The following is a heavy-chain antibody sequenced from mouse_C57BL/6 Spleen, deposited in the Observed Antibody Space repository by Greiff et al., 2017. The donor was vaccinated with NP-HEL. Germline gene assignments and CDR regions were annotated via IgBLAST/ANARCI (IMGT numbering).Heavy chain of an antibody. Sequence: EVKLQESGGGLVKPGGSLKLSCAASGFTFSSYAMSWVRQTPEKRLEWVATISDGGSYTYYPDNVKGRFTISRDNAKNNLYLQMSHLKSEDTAMYYCARDRDYGSSYSWFAYWGQGTLVTVSA. CDR2: ISDGGSYT. CDR3: ARDRDYGSSYSWFAY. J-gene: IGHJ3*01. V-gene: IGHV5-4*01. CDR1: GFTFSSYA. D-gene: IGHD1-1*01.